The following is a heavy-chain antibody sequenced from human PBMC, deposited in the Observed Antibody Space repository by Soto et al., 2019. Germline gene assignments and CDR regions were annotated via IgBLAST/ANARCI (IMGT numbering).Heavy chain of an antibody. J-gene: IGHJ5*02. CDR3: ARDFTWYRLTDWFDP. V-gene: IGHV3-23*01. CDR2: ISGSGGST. Sequence: GGSLRLSCAASGFTFNSYAMSWVRQAPGKGLEWVSAISGSGGSTYYADSVKGRFTISRDNSKNTLYLQMNSLRAEDTAVYYCARDFTWYRLTDWFDPWGQGTLVTVSS. D-gene: IGHD1-26*01. CDR1: GFTFNSYA.